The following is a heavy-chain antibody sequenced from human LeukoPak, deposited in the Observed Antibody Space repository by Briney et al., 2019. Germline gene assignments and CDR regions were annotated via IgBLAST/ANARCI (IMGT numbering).Heavy chain of an antibody. CDR3: ARHYYYYYGMDV. J-gene: IGHJ6*02. CDR2: ISSSSSTI. V-gene: IGHV3-48*01. Sequence: GGSLRLSCAASGFTFSSYSMNWVRQAPGKGLEWVSYISSSSSTIYYADFVKGRFTISRDNAKNSLYLQMNSLRAEDTAVYYCARHYYYYYGMDVWGQGTTVTVSS. CDR1: GFTFSSYS.